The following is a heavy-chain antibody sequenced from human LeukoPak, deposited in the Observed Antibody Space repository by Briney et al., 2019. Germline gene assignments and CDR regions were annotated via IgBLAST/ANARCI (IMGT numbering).Heavy chain of an antibody. CDR2: ISGSGGST. Sequence: GGSLRLSCAASGFTFSSYAMSWVRQAPGKGLEWVSAISGSGGSTYYADSVKGRFTISRDNAKNSPYLQMNSLRAEDTAVYYCARARDYYDSSGYYLYAFDIWGQGTMVTVSS. V-gene: IGHV3-23*01. D-gene: IGHD3-22*01. CDR3: ARARDYYDSSGYYLYAFDI. J-gene: IGHJ3*02. CDR1: GFTFSSYA.